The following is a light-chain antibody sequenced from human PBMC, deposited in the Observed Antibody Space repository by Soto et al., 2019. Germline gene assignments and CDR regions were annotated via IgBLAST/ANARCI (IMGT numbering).Light chain of an antibody. CDR3: QHYNNWPPWT. CDR2: GAS. Sequence: EIVMTQSPATLSVSPGERATLSCRASHSVSSNLAWYQQKPGQAPRLLIYGASSRATGIPARFSGSGSGTEFTLTISSLQSEDSAVYYCQHYNNWPPWTFGQGTKVEI. J-gene: IGKJ1*01. CDR1: HSVSSN. V-gene: IGKV3-15*01.